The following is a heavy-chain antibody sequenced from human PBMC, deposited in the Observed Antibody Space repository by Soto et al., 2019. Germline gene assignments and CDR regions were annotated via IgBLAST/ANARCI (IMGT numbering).Heavy chain of an antibody. CDR1: GGSFSGYY. J-gene: IGHJ6*02. CDR3: ARSRSYGSGSYYYYYGMDV. Sequence: SETLSLTCAVYGGSFSGYYWSWIRQPPGKGLEWIGEINHSGSTNYNPSLKSRVTISVDTSKNQFSLKLSSVTAADTAVYYCARSRSYGSGSYYYYYGMDVWGQGTTVTVSS. V-gene: IGHV4-34*01. D-gene: IGHD3-10*01. CDR2: INHSGST.